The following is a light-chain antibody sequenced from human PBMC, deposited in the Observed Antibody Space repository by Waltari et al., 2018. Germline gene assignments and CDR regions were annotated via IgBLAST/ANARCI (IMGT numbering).Light chain of an antibody. J-gene: IGLJ2*01. CDR3: YSTDSSGNHRV. Sequence: SYELTQPPSVSVSPGQTARITCSGVALPKKYIYWYQQKSGQAPVLVIYEDRKRPSGIPQRFSGSSSGTTATLTISGAQLEDEADYHCYSTDSSGNHRVFGGGTKLNVL. CDR2: EDR. V-gene: IGLV3-10*01. CDR1: ALPKKY.